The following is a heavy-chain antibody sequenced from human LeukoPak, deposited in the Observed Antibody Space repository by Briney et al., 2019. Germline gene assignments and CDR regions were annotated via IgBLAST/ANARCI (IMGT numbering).Heavy chain of an antibody. Sequence: VGSLRLSCAASVFTARVINMSWVRAAPGKGPEWVSVIYSGGRTYYAASVKGRFTISRDNSKNTLYLQMNSLRAEETAVYYCAREYTGYFDYWGQGTLVTVSS. J-gene: IGHJ4*02. D-gene: IGHD1-14*01. CDR3: AREYTGYFDY. V-gene: IGHV3-53*05. CDR1: VFTARVIN. CDR2: IYSGGRT.